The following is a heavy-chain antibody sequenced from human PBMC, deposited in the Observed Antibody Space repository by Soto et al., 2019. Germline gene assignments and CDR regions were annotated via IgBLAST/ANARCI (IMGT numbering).Heavy chain of an antibody. Sequence: ASVKVSCKASGYTFTSYYMHWVRQAPGQGLEWMGIINPSGGSTSYAQKFQGRVTMTRDTSTSTVYMELSSLRSEDTAVYYCARDSGRLGYFDESYNYYYYGMDVWGQGTTVTVSS. CDR2: INPSGGST. CDR3: ARDSGRLGYFDESYNYYYYGMDV. CDR1: GYTFTSYY. J-gene: IGHJ6*02. D-gene: IGHD3-9*01. V-gene: IGHV1-46*01.